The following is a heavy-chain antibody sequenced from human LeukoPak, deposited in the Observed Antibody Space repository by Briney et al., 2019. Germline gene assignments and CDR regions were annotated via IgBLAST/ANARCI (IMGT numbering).Heavy chain of an antibody. CDR2: ISGDGRTT. Sequence: GGSLRLSCAASGFTFSNHAMSWVRQAPGKGLQWVSVISGDGRTTEYADSVKGRFTVSRDNSVNTLSLHMDSLRVEDTAIYYCAKNVVFTRYFDSWGHGTLVTVSS. CDR1: GFTFSNHA. V-gene: IGHV3-23*01. J-gene: IGHJ4*01. CDR3: AKNVVFTRYFDS. D-gene: IGHD2-21*01.